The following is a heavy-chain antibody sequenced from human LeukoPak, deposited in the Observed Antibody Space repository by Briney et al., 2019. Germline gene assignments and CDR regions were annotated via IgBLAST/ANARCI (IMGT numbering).Heavy chain of an antibody. D-gene: IGHD6-13*01. CDR3: ARDSSSWYIFDF. Sequence: SETLSLTCTVSGGSISSYYWSWIRQPAGKGLEWIGRIYTSGSTNYNPSLKSRVAISVDTSKNQFSLKLGSVTAADTAVYYCARDSSSWYIFDFWGQGTLVTVSS. J-gene: IGHJ4*02. CDR2: IYTSGST. CDR1: GGSISSYY. V-gene: IGHV4-4*07.